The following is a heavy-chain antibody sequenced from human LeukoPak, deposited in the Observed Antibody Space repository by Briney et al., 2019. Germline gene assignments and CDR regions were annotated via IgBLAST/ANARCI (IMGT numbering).Heavy chain of an antibody. V-gene: IGHV3-30*02. CDR3: AKVSLVMTNDAFDI. D-gene: IGHD3-16*01. CDR2: IRYDGSNQ. Sequence: GGSLRLSCAASGVTFSNYAMHWVRQTPDKGLEWVAFIRYDGSNQYYADSVKGRFIISRDNSKSTLYLEMNSLRTIDTAVYYCAKVSLVMTNDAFDIWGQGTMVTVSS. J-gene: IGHJ3*02. CDR1: GVTFSNYA.